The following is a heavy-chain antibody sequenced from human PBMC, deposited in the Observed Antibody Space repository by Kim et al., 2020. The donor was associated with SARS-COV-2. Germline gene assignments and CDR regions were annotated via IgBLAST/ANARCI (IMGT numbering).Heavy chain of an antibody. J-gene: IGHJ4*02. V-gene: IGHV3-23*01. D-gene: IGHD3-9*01. CDR1: GFTFSSYA. CDR2: ISGSGGST. CDR3: AKGRANILTGSKWYYFDY. Sequence: GGSLRLSCAASGFTFSSYAMSWVRQAPGKGLEWVSAISGSGGSTYYADSVKGRFTISRDNSKNTLYLQMNSLRAEDTAVYYCAKGRANILTGSKWYYFDYWGQGTLVTVSS.